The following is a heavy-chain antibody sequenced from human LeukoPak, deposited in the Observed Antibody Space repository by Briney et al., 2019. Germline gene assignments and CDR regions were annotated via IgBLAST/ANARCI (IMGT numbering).Heavy chain of an antibody. CDR3: ARGLGLYDSSGYAFDY. Sequence: GGSLRLSCAASGFTVSSKYMTWVRQAPGKGLEWLSVVYSDGGTLDADSVKGRFTISRDNSKNTVYLQMTSLRAEDTAVYYCARGLGLYDSSGYAFDYWGQGTLVTVSS. V-gene: IGHV3-53*01. CDR2: VYSDGGT. J-gene: IGHJ4*02. CDR1: GFTVSSKY. D-gene: IGHD3-22*01.